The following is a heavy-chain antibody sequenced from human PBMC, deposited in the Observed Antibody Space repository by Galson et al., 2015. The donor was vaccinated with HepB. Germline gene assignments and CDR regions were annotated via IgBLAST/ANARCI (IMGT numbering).Heavy chain of an antibody. V-gene: IGHV1-2*02. Sequence: SVKVSCKASGYTFTGYYMHWVRQAPGQGLEWMGWINPNSGGTKYAQKFQGRVTMTRDTSITAAYMELSRLRSDDTAVYYCARRAAIVPTLEVWGQGTTVTVSS. CDR1: GYTFTGYY. CDR2: INPNSGGT. CDR3: ARRAAIVPTLEV. D-gene: IGHD2-8*01. J-gene: IGHJ6*02.